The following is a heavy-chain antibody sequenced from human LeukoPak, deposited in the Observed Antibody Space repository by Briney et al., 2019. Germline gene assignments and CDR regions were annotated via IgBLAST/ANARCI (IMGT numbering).Heavy chain of an antibody. Sequence: GGSLRLSCAASEFTFSSYAMTWVRQAPGKGLEWVAFIHFDGSTKYSGDSVQGRFTISRDNSRNILYLQMNNLRPEDTAFYYCAKDQCTRTSCDGYPGYWGQGTLVTVSS. D-gene: IGHD2-2*01. CDR2: IHFDGSTK. CDR3: AKDQCTRTSCDGYPGY. CDR1: EFTFSSYA. J-gene: IGHJ4*02. V-gene: IGHV3-30*02.